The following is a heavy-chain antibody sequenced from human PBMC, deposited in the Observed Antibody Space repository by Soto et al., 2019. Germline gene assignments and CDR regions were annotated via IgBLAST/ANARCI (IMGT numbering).Heavy chain of an antibody. CDR2: VFYTGFT. V-gene: IGHV4-39*01. Sequence: PSETLSLTCAVAGGSISGSYYYWGWLRQSPGRGPEWIGSVFYTGFTSYNPSLESRVSVSVDTSKNQFSLKVSAVTAADTAVYYCASSQKGYNWNYFDHWGQGALVTVSS. CDR3: ASSQKGYNWNYFDH. J-gene: IGHJ4*02. D-gene: IGHD1-20*01. CDR1: GGSISGSYYY.